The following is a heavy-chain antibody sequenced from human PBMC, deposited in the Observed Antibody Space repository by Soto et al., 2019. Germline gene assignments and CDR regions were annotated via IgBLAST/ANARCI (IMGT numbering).Heavy chain of an antibody. Sequence: WESMKISCKGSGYSFTSYWIGWVRQMPGKGLEWMGIIYPGDSDTRYSPSFQGQVTISADKSISTAYLQWSSLKASDTAMYYCARPHGGSSGWDNWFDPWGQGTLVTVSS. J-gene: IGHJ5*02. CDR1: GYSFTSYW. V-gene: IGHV5-51*01. CDR3: ARPHGGSSGWDNWFDP. D-gene: IGHD6-25*01. CDR2: IYPGDSDT.